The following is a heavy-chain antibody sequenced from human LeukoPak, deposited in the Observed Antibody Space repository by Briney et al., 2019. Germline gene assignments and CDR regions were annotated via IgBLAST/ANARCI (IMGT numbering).Heavy chain of an antibody. Sequence: KTGGSLRLSCAASGFTFSSYSMNWVRQAPGKGLEWVSSISSSSSYIYYADSVKGRFTISRDNAKNSLYLQMNSLRAEDTAVYYCARALDGYDFWSGYVYWGQGTLVTVSS. V-gene: IGHV3-21*01. CDR1: GFTFSSYS. J-gene: IGHJ4*02. CDR2: ISSSSSYI. D-gene: IGHD3-3*01. CDR3: ARALDGYDFWSGYVY.